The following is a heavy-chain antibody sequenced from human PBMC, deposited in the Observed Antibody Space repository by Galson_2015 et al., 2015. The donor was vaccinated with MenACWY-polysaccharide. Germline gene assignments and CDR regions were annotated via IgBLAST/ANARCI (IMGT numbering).Heavy chain of an antibody. Sequence: SLRLSCAASDFTFSAHGMHWVRQAPGKGLEWVAAIWYDGGKRYYADAVEGRFAVSRDNSQSTLYLQMDRLGVEDTAMYYCARDVHYNDYLGYYFDYWGQGTLVTVSS. CDR2: IWYDGGKR. D-gene: IGHD4-11*01. J-gene: IGHJ4*01. CDR3: ARDVHYNDYLGYYFDY. V-gene: IGHV3-33*01. CDR1: DFTFSAHG.